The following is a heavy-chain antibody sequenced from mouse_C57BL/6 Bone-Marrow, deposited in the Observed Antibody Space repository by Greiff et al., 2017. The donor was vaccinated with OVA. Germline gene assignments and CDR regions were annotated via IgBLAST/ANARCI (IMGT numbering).Heavy chain of an antibody. CDR3: ASEEGYDYDWFAY. D-gene: IGHD2-4*01. V-gene: IGHV1-54*01. CDR1: GYAFTNYL. Sequence: VQLQQSGAELVRPGTSVKVSCKASGYAFTNYLIEWVKQRPGQGLEWIGVINPGSGGTNYNEKFKGKATLTADKSSSTAYMQLSSLTSEDSAVYFCASEEGYDYDWFAYWGQGTLVTVSA. CDR2: INPGSGGT. J-gene: IGHJ3*01.